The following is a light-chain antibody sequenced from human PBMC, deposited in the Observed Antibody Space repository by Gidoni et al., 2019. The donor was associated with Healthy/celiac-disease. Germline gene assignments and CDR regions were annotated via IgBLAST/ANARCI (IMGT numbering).Light chain of an antibody. CDR2: GAS. J-gene: IGKJ5*01. CDR3: QQYGSSPSIT. Sequence: DIVLTQSPGTLSLSPGERATLSCRASQSVSSSYLAWYQQKSGQAPRLLIYGASSRATGIPDRFSGSGSGTDFTLTISRLEPEDFAVYYCQQYGSSPSITFGQGTRLEIK. V-gene: IGKV3-20*01. CDR1: QSVSSSY.